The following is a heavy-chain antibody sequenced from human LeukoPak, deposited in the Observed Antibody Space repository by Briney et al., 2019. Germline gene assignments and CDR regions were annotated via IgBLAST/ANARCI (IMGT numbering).Heavy chain of an antibody. CDR1: GGSISSGSYY. V-gene: IGHV4-61*02. Sequence: TSQTLSLTCTVSGGSISSGSYYWSWIRQPAGKGLEWIGRIYTSGSTNYNPSLKSRVTISVDTSKNQFSLKLSSVTAADTAVYYCASGSYPHYYYYYYMDVWGKGTTVTVSS. J-gene: IGHJ6*03. CDR3: ASGSYPHYYYYYYMDV. CDR2: IYTSGST. D-gene: IGHD1-1*01.